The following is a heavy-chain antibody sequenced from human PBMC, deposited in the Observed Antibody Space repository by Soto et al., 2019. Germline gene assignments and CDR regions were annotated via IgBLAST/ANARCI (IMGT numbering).Heavy chain of an antibody. CDR1: GFRCDTYS. CDR3: PTYYHGDSYYYGLDV. J-gene: IGHJ6*02. CDR2: ISRSSGYR. D-gene: IGHD3-10*01. V-gene: IGHV3-21*06. Sequence: GGYLRVCCAASGFRCDTYSRNCVRQAPVKLLEWASLISRSSGYRYYADSVKGRFTISRDNANNLMYLHMSGLTADDTAVYFCPTYYHGDSYYYGLDVRRQGTTVTV.